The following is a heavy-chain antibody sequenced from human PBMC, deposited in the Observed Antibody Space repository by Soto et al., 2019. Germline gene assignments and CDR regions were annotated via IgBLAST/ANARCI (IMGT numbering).Heavy chain of an antibody. D-gene: IGHD1-1*01. J-gene: IGHJ3*02. CDR2: ITGSGDDT. CDR1: GFTFPSYV. Sequence: EVQLLVSGGGLVQPGGSLRLTSAASGFTFPSYVMSWARQAPGKGLEWVSTITGSGDDTYYADSVRGRFTISRDNSKSTLYMDMNSLRAEDTAVYYCAKRQLSGGPFHTWGQGTMVTVSS. CDR3: AKRQLSGGPFHT. V-gene: IGHV3-23*01.